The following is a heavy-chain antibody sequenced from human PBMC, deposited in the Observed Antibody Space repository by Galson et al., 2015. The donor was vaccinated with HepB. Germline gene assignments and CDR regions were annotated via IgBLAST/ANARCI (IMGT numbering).Heavy chain of an antibody. J-gene: IGHJ3*02. CDR1: GFTFSSYS. V-gene: IGHV3-21*01. Sequence: SLRLSCAASGFTFSSYSMNWVRQAPGKGLEWVSSISSSSSYIYYADSVKGRFTISRDNAKNSLYLQMNSLRAEDTAVYYCARDTYYYDSSGYYYSLGDAFDIWGQGTMATVSS. D-gene: IGHD3-22*01. CDR2: ISSSSSYI. CDR3: ARDTYYYDSSGYYYSLGDAFDI.